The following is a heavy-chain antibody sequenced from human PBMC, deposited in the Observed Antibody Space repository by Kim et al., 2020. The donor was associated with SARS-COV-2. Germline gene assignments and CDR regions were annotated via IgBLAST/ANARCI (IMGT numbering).Heavy chain of an antibody. CDR2: ISSSGSTI. CDR3: ARARWELLRYYYYGMDV. Sequence: GGSLRLSCAASGFTFSSYEMNWVRQAPGKGLEWVSYISSSGSTIYYADSVKGRFTISRDNAKNSLYLQMNSLRAEDTAVYYCARARWELLRYYYYGMDVWGQGTTVTVSS. D-gene: IGHD1-26*01. V-gene: IGHV3-48*03. J-gene: IGHJ6*02. CDR1: GFTFSSYE.